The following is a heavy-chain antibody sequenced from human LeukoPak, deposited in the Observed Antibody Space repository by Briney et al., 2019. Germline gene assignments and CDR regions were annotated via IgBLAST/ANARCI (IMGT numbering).Heavy chain of an antibody. CDR1: GGTFSSYA. J-gene: IGHJ5*02. D-gene: IGHD2-2*01. V-gene: IGHV1-69*04. CDR3: ARVGYCSSTSCESRFDP. CDR2: IIPILGIA. Sequence: ASVKASCKASGGTFSSYAISWVRQAPGQGLEWMGRIIPILGIANYAQKFQGRVTITADKSTSTAYMELSSLRSEDTAVYYCARVGYCSSTSCESRFDPWGQGTLVTVSS.